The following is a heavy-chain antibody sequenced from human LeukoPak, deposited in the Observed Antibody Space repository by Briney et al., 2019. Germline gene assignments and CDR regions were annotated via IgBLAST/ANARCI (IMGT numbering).Heavy chain of an antibody. D-gene: IGHD3-22*01. CDR1: GFTFSTYG. CDR2: IYSGGGT. V-gene: IGHV3-66*01. J-gene: IGHJ4*02. Sequence: PGRSLRLSCAASGFTFSTYGMNWVRQAPGKGLEWVSLIYSGGGTYYADSVKGRFTISRDNSKNTLYLQMNSLRAEDTAVYYCARNYYDSSAYYYFDYWGQGTLVTVSS. CDR3: ARNYYDSSAYYYFDY.